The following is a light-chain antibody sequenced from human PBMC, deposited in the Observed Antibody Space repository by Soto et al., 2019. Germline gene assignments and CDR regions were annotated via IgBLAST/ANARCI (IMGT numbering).Light chain of an antibody. J-gene: IGKJ2*01. CDR1: QGIAND. Sequence: DIQMTQSPSSLSASVGDRVTITCQASQGIANDLNWYQQKPGKAPKVLIYDASSLEKGVPSRFSGSGSGTDFTFTISSLQPEDIATYYCQQYDDLLPTFGQGTKLEIK. V-gene: IGKV1-33*01. CDR2: DAS. CDR3: QQYDDLLPT.